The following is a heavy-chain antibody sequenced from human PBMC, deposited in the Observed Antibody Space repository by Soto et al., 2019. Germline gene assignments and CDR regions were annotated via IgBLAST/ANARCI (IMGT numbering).Heavy chain of an antibody. CDR1: GFTFSSYG. J-gene: IGHJ4*02. Sequence: GGSLRLSCAASGFTFSSYGMHWVRQAPGKGLEWVAVIWYDGSNKYYADSVKGRFTISRDNSKNTLYLQMNSLRAEDTAVYYCAQIAEGDGGLDYWGQGTLVTVSS. V-gene: IGHV3-33*01. D-gene: IGHD2-21*01. CDR3: AQIAEGDGGLDY. CDR2: IWYDGSNK.